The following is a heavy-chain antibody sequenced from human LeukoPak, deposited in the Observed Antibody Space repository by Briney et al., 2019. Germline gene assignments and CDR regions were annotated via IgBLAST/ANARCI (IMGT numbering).Heavy chain of an antibody. V-gene: IGHV3-74*01. J-gene: IGHJ1*01. Sequence: PGGSLRLSCAASGFTFSTYWMHWVRQAPGKGLVWVSRIKSDGGTTYAGSVKGRFTISRDNAKKTVSLQMNSLRPEDTGVYYCARAPSEIGGYYPEYFRHWGQGTLVTVSS. CDR2: IKSDGGT. D-gene: IGHD3-22*01. CDR3: ARAPSEIGGYYPEYFRH. CDR1: GFTFSTYW.